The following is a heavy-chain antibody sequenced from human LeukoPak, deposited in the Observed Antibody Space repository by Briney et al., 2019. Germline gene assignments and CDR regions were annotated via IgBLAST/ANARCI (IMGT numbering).Heavy chain of an antibody. D-gene: IGHD3-3*01. V-gene: IGHV1-18*04. CDR1: GYAFTSYY. CDR3: ARASSGSYISD. Sequence: GASVKVSCKASGYAFTSYYMHWVRQAPGQGLEWMGWISGYNGDTSSAQKLQDRVTMTTDTSTNTAYMELRSLRSDDTAVYFCARASSGSYISDWGQGTLVTVSS. J-gene: IGHJ4*02. CDR2: ISGYNGDT.